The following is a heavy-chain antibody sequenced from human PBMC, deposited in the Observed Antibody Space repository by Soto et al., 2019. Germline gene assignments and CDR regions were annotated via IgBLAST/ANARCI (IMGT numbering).Heavy chain of an antibody. CDR1: GDSVSSNSAT. J-gene: IGHJ5*01. Sequence: TLSLTCAISGDSVSSNSATWDCIRQSPSRGLEWLGRTYYRSKWSNDYAVSVKGRITINPDTSNNQFSLHLNSVTPDDTAVYYCARLIGNSWLDSWGQGTLVTVSS. V-gene: IGHV6-1*01. CDR3: ARLIGNSWLDS. CDR2: TYYRSKWSN. D-gene: IGHD3-16*01.